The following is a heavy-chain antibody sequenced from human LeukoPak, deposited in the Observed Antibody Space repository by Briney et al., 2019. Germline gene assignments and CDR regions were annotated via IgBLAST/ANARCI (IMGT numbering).Heavy chain of an antibody. D-gene: IGHD3-9*01. Sequence: SETLSLTCTVSGGSISSYYWSWSRQPPNKGLEWIGFINYSGSTDYNPSLKSRVTISVDTSKNHFSLKLSSVTAADTAVYYCARAPPTGYWCDYWGQGTLVTVSS. V-gene: IGHV4-59*01. J-gene: IGHJ4*02. CDR3: ARAPPTGYWCDY. CDR1: GGSISSYY. CDR2: INYSGST.